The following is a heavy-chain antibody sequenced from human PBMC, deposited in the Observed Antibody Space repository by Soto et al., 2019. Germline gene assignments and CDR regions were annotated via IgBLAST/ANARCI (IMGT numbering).Heavy chain of an antibody. CDR3: ARDRRYCSGPNCCNFLGPDY. D-gene: IGHD2-2*01. J-gene: IGHJ4*02. V-gene: IGHV1-46*01. CDR2: INPSDGST. Sequence: ASVKVSCKASGYTLTNFYIHCVRQAPGQVLEWMGIINPSDGSTSYAQKFQGRVTMTSDTPTSTVYMELSGLRSEDTAVYYCARDRRYCSGPNCCNFLGPDYWGQGTLVTVSS. CDR1: GYTLTNFY.